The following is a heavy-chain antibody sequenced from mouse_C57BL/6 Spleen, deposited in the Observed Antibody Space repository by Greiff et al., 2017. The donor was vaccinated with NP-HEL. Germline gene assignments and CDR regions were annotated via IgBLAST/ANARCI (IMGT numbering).Heavy chain of an antibody. CDR3: ARETSSYLDY. CDR2: IRYDGSN. V-gene: IGHV3-6*01. CDR1: GYSITSGYY. D-gene: IGHD1-1*01. J-gene: IGHJ2*01. Sequence: EVQLMESGPGLVKPSQSLSLTCSVTGYSITSGYYWNWIRQFPGNKLEWMAYIRYDGSNNYNPSLKNRISITRDTSKNQFFLKLNSVTTEDTATYYCARETSSYLDYWGQGTTLTVSS.